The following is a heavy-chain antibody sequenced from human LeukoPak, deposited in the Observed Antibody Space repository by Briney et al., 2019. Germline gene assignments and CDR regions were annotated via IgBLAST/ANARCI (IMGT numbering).Heavy chain of an antibody. D-gene: IGHD3-22*01. J-gene: IGHJ4*02. CDR2: ITSSGTYI. Sequence: GGSLGLSCAASGFDFNNYNMNWVRQAPGKGLEWVSSITSSGTYIYYADSVKGRFTISRDNAKNSLYLQMNSLRPEDTAVYSCARNSANLIFHDSGYFDYWGQGTLLTVSS. V-gene: IGHV3-21*01. CDR3: ARNSANLIFHDSGYFDY. CDR1: GFDFNNYN.